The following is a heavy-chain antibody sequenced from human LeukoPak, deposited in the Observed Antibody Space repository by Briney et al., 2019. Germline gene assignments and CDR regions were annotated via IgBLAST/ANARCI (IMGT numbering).Heavy chain of an antibody. CDR2: IYYSGST. CDR1: GYSISSGYY. J-gene: IGHJ5*02. CDR3: ARSSGYGNRFDP. V-gene: IGHV4-61*01. D-gene: IGHD5-12*01. Sequence: SETLSLTCAVSGYSISSGYYWGWIRQPPGKGLEWIGYIYYSGSTNYNPSLRSRVTISADTSKNQFSLKLRSVTAADTAVYYCARSSGYGNRFDPWGQGTLVTVSS.